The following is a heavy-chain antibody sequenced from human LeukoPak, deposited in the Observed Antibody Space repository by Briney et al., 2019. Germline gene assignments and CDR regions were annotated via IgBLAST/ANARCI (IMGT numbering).Heavy chain of an antibody. CDR3: ARKIYGSGSYSPDPYYYYYGMDV. CDR2: IIPILGIA. J-gene: IGHJ6*02. Sequence: GASVKVSCKASGGTFSSYAISWVRQVPGQGLEWMGRIIPILGIANYAQKFQGRVTITADKSTSTAYMELSSLRSEDTAVYYCARKIYGSGSYSPDPYYYYYGMDVWGQGTTVTVSS. V-gene: IGHV1-69*04. CDR1: GGTFSSYA. D-gene: IGHD3-10*01.